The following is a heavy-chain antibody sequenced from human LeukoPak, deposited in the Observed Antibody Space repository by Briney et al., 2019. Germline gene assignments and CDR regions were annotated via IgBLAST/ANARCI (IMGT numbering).Heavy chain of an antibody. CDR1: GLTVTSHA. CDR3: ARDRRIAAAGSFDY. CDR2: ISYDGSDK. V-gene: IGHV3-30*04. Sequence: AGSLRLSCAASGLTVTSHAMHWLRQAPGRGLERVATISYDGSDKYYADSVKGRFTISRDNSKSTLYLQMNSLRAEDTALYYCARDRRIAAAGSFDYWGQGTLATVSS. J-gene: IGHJ4*02. D-gene: IGHD6-13*01.